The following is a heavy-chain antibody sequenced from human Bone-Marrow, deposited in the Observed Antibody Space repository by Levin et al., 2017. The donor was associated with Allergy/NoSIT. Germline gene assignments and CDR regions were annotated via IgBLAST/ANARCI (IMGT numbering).Heavy chain of an antibody. Sequence: PGGSLRLSCAASGFDINNAWMTWVRQAPGKGLEWVGRIKRVIEHGATDYAAPVEGRFIISRDDSRNTLYLQMNSLRTDDTAIYYCATVEKFSYGFDQWGQGTLVTVSS. J-gene: IGHJ4*02. V-gene: IGHV3-15*01. CDR1: GFDINNAW. CDR3: ATVEKFSYGFDQ. D-gene: IGHD3-10*01. CDR2: IKRVIEHGAT.